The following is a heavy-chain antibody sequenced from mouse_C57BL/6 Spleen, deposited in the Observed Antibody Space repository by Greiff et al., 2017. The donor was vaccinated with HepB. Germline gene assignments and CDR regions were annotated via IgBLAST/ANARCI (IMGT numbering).Heavy chain of an antibody. CDR1: GYTFTSYW. J-gene: IGHJ2*01. CDR2: IYPGSGST. Sequence: QVQLQQPGAELVKPGASVKMSCKASGYTFTSYWITWVKQRPGQGLEWIGDIYPGSGSTNYTEKFKSKATLTVDTSSSTAYMHLSSLTSEDSAVYYCARREYDGYWFDYWGQGTTLTVSS. CDR3: ARREYDGYWFDY. V-gene: IGHV1-55*01. D-gene: IGHD2-3*01.